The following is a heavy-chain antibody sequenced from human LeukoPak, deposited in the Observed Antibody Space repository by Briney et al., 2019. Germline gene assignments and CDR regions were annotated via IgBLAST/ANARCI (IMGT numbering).Heavy chain of an antibody. CDR1: GGSISNGNYY. V-gene: IGHV4-61*02. CDR2: IYTSGST. Sequence: PSQTLSLTCTVSGGSISNGNYYWSWIRQPAGKGLEWIGRIYTSGSTSYNPSLKSRVTISVDTSKNQFSLRLSSVTAADTAVYYCARGRLRDGYNKFYYYYHMDVWGKGTTVTVS. D-gene: IGHD5-24*01. CDR3: ARGRLRDGYNKFYYYYHMDV. J-gene: IGHJ6*03.